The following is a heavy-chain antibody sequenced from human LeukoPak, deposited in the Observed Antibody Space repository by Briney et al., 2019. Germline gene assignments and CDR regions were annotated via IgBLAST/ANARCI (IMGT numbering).Heavy chain of an antibody. D-gene: IGHD3-16*01. Sequence: PGGSLRLSCAASGFTFSTYGMHWVRQAPGKGLEWVAVIWYDGSNKYYADSVKGRFTISRDNSKNTLYLQMNSLRAEDTAVYYCARDRGAPGAFDIWGQGTMVTVSS. CDR3: ARDRGAPGAFDI. CDR2: IWYDGSNK. V-gene: IGHV3-33*01. CDR1: GFTFSTYG. J-gene: IGHJ3*02.